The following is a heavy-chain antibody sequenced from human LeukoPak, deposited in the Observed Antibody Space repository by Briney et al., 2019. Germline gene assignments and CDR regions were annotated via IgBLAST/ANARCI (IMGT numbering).Heavy chain of an antibody. CDR2: IVDSGGT. Sequence: PSETLSLTSALPRGSLTGYYSSWIRHPPRKGLEWIGEIVDSGGTNYNPSLKSRVTISVETSKNQFSLKLSSVTAADTAVYYCARGLGPIYYYYYYMDVWGKGTTVTVSS. J-gene: IGHJ6*03. V-gene: IGHV4-34*01. CDR3: ARGLGPIYYYYYYMDV. CDR1: RGSLTGYY.